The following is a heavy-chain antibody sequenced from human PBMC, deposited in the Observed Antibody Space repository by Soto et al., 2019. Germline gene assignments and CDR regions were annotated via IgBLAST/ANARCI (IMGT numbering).Heavy chain of an antibody. CDR3: AKDRTGTMDY. V-gene: IGHV3-30*18. CDR1: GFTFSSYG. D-gene: IGHD1-7*01. CDR2: IPYDGSNK. Sequence: GRSLRLSCAASGFTFSSYGMHWVRQAPGKGLEWVAVIPYDGSNKYYADSVKGRFTISRDNSKNTLYLQMNSQRAEDTAVYYCAKDRTGTMDYWGQGTMVTVSA. J-gene: IGHJ4*02.